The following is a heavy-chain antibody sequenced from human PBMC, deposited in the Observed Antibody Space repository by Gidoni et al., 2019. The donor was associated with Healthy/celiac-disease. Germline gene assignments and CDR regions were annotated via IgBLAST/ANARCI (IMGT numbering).Heavy chain of an antibody. CDR3: ARDRGVAGTTLRGWFDP. CDR1: GYTFTSYY. D-gene: IGHD6-19*01. Sequence: QVQLVQSGAEVKKPGASVKVSCKASGYTFTSYYMHWVRQAPGQGLEWMGIINPSGGSTSYAQKFQGRVTMTRDTSTSTVYMELSSLRSEDTAVYYCARDRGVAGTTLRGWFDPWGQGTLVTVSS. J-gene: IGHJ5*02. CDR2: INPSGGST. V-gene: IGHV1-46*01.